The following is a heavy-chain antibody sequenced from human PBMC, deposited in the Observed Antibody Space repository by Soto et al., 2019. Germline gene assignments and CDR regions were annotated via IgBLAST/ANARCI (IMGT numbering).Heavy chain of an antibody. V-gene: IGHV4-30-4*01. CDR3: ARETRFPYGGNGFDY. CDR1: GGSISSGDYY. CDR2: IYYSGST. D-gene: IGHD2-15*01. Sequence: SETLSLTCTVSGGSISSGDYYWSWIRQPPGKGLEWIGYIYYSGSTYYNPSLKSRVTISVDTSKNQFSLKLSSVTAADTAVYYCARETRFPYGGNGFDYWGQGTLVTVSS. J-gene: IGHJ4*02.